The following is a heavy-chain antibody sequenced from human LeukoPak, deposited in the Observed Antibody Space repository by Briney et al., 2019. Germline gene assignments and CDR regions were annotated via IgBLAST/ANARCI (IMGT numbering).Heavy chain of an antibody. J-gene: IGHJ4*02. CDR1: GFTFSSYS. CDR2: IRSETDGGTT. D-gene: IGHD5-18*01. Sequence: GGSPRLSCAASGFTFSSYSMSWVRQAPGKGLEWVGRIRSETDGGTTDYAAPVKGRFTISRDDSKNTVYLQMSSLKTEDTAVYFCAHRNTAMVRVDYWGQGTLVTVSS. V-gene: IGHV3-15*01. CDR3: AHRNTAMVRVDY.